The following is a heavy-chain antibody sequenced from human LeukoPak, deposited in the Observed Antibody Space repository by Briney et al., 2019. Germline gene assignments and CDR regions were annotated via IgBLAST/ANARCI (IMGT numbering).Heavy chain of an antibody. CDR2: IYYSGST. CDR1: GGSLSSYY. D-gene: IGHD2-2*01. Sequence: KPSETLSLTCTVSGGSLSSYYWSWIRQPPEKGLECIGYIYYSGSTKYNPSLKSRVNISLDTSKSQFSLKLTSVPAADTAVYYCARLGIGVVPSAMLGDYYFDYWGQGTLVSVSS. CDR3: ARLGIGVVPSAMLGDYYFDY. V-gene: IGHV4-59*08. J-gene: IGHJ4*02.